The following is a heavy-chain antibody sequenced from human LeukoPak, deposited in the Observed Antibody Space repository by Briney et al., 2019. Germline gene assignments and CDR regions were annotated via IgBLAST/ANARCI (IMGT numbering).Heavy chain of an antibody. CDR2: LYWNDYK. D-gene: IGHD6-19*01. Sequence: SGPTLVNPTQTLTLTCTFSGFSLSTSGVGVGWIRQPPGKALEWLALLYWNDYKYYSPSLKSRLSITRDTSKNQVVLTLTNMDPVDTATYFCAHSRTSAWPTPYNYFDPWGQGTLVTVSS. J-gene: IGHJ5*02. CDR3: AHSRTSAWPTPYNYFDP. CDR1: GFSLSTSGVG. V-gene: IGHV2-5*01.